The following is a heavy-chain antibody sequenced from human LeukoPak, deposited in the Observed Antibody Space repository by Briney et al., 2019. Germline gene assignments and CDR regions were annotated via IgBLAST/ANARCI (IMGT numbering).Heavy chain of an antibody. CDR1: GGTFSSYA. V-gene: IGHV1-69*13. J-gene: IGHJ6*02. Sequence: SVKVSCKASGGTFSSYAISWVRQAPGQGLEWMGGIIPIFGTANYAQKFQGRVTITADESTSTAYMELSSLRSEDTAVYYCAGDWSGFSPPMDVWGQGTTVTVSS. D-gene: IGHD3-10*01. CDR2: IIPIFGTA. CDR3: AGDWSGFSPPMDV.